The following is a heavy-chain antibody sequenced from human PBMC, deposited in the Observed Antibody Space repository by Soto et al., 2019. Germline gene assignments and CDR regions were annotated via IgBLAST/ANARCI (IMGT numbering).Heavy chain of an antibody. V-gene: IGHV3-21*04. D-gene: IGHD3-22*01. CDR1: GFTFSTYS. CDR2: ISGSGNYT. J-gene: IGHJ4*02. CDR3: ARDQGYYESSGYFDY. Sequence: GGSLRLSCAASGFTFSTYSMNWVRQAPGKGLEWVSSISGSGNYTHYADFLRGRFTISRDNAKTSLYLQMNSLRAEDTAVYYCARDQGYYESSGYFDYWGQGTLVTVSS.